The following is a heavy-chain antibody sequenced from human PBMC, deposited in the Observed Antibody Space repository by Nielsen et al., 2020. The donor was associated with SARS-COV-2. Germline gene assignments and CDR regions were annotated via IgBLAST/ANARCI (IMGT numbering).Heavy chain of an antibody. D-gene: IGHD5-18*01. CDR1: GFTFDDYA. Sequence: GGSLRLSCAAYGFTFDDYAMHWVRQAPGKGLEWVSGISWNSGSIGYADSVKGRFTISRDNAKNSLYLQMNSLRAEDTALYYCAKVGGYSYRDGMDVWGQVTTVTVSS. CDR2: ISWNSGSI. J-gene: IGHJ6*02. CDR3: AKVGGYSYRDGMDV. V-gene: IGHV3-9*01.